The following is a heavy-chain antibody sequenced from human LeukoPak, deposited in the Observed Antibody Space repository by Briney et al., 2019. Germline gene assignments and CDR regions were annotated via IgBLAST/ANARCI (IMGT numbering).Heavy chain of an antibody. CDR3: ARGGRDGYNFRDYFDY. V-gene: IGHV1-2*02. Sequence: GASMKVSCKASGYTFTGYYMHWVRQAPGQGLEWMGWINPNSGGTNYAQKFQGRVTMTRDTSISTAYMELSRLRSDDTAVYYCARGGRDGYNFRDYFDYWGQGTLVTVSS. D-gene: IGHD5-24*01. CDR2: INPNSGGT. J-gene: IGHJ4*02. CDR1: GYTFTGYY.